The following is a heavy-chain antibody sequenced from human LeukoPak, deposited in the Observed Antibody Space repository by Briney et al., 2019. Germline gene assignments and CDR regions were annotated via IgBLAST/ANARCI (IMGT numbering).Heavy chain of an antibody. CDR1: GFTFSTYG. CDR2: IWFDGSKR. D-gene: IGHD1-7*01. J-gene: IGHJ2*01. CDR3: AKGGTTWSYWYFDL. V-gene: IGHV3-33*06. Sequence: GGSLRLSCAASGFTFSTYGMHWVRQAPGKGLEWVALIWFDGSKRYYGDSLKGRFTVSRDNSKNTLYLQMNSLRAEDTAVYYCAKGGTTWSYWYFDLWGRGTLVTVSS.